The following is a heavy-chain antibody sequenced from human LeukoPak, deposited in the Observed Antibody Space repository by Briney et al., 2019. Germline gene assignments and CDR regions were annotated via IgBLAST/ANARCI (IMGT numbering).Heavy chain of an antibody. CDR3: TKLKGWYGDGYFDY. CDR1: GFSVSSKY. V-gene: IGHV3-53*01. J-gene: IGHJ4*02. D-gene: IGHD6-19*01. Sequence: PGGSLRLSCAASGFSVSSKYMSWVRQPAGKGLEWVSVIYSGGTTLYADSVKGRFTISRDNSKNTLYLQMNSLRPDDTAVYYCTKLKGWYGDGYFDYWGPGILVTVSS. CDR2: IYSGGTT.